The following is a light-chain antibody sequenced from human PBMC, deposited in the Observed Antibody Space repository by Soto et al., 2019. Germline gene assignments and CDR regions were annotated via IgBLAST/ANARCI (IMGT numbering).Light chain of an antibody. CDR3: AAWDDSLSGVV. J-gene: IGLJ2*01. CDR2: RNN. V-gene: IGLV1-47*01. Sequence: QSVLTQPPSASGTPGQRVTISCSGSSSNIGSNYVYWYHQLPGTAPKLVIYRNNQRPSGVPDRFSGSMSGTAASLAIGGLRSEDEADYYCAAWDDSLSGVVFGGGTKLTVL. CDR1: SSNIGSNY.